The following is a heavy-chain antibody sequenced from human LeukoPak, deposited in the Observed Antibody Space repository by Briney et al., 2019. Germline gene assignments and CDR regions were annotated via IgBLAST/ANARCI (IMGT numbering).Heavy chain of an antibody. Sequence: SQTLSLTCAISGDSVSSNSAAWSWIRQSPSRGLEWLGRTYYRSKWYNEYALSVKSRITINPDTSKNQFSLKLSSVTAADTAVYYCARTAGVTMIVVVMGFTFDYWGQGTLVTVSS. V-gene: IGHV6-1*01. D-gene: IGHD3-22*01. CDR3: ARTAGVTMIVVVMGFTFDY. CDR1: GDSVSSNSAA. CDR2: TYYRSKWYN. J-gene: IGHJ4*02.